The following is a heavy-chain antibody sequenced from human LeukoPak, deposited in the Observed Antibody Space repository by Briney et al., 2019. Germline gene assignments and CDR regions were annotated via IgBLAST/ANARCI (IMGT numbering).Heavy chain of an antibody. Sequence: ASVTVSCKASGYNFNDYYIYWVRQAPGHGLESMGYIHPDGGSANYAQKFQGRVTMTSDMSTNTVYMELRSLRSEDTAMYYCARAFNSIQPLDYWGQGTLVTVSS. CDR1: GYNFNDYY. CDR2: IHPDGGSA. D-gene: IGHD4-11*01. V-gene: IGHV1-46*02. J-gene: IGHJ4*02. CDR3: ARAFNSIQPLDY.